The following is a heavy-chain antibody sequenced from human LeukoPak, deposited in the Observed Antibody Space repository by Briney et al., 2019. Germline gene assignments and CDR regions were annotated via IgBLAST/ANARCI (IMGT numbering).Heavy chain of an antibody. Sequence: PSETLSLTCTVSGDSISSYYWSWIRQAPGKGLEWIGYIYYSGSTNYNPSLKSRVTISVDTSKNQFSLKLSSVTAADTAVYYCARRIWLQLMDAFDIWGQGTMVTVSS. D-gene: IGHD5-24*01. CDR2: IYYSGST. CDR3: ARRIWLQLMDAFDI. CDR1: GDSISSYY. V-gene: IGHV4-59*08. J-gene: IGHJ3*02.